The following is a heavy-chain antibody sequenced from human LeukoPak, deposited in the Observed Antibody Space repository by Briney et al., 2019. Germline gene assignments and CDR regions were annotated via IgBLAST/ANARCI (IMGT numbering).Heavy chain of an antibody. CDR2: ISYDGSNK. CDR1: GFTFSSYG. D-gene: IGHD3-10*01. J-gene: IGHJ4*02. Sequence: QPGRSLRLSCAASGFTFSSYGMHWVRQAPGKGLEWVAVISYDGSNKYYADSVKGRFTISRDNSKNTLYLQMNSLRAEDTAVYYCAKEMYYYGSGSSRTFDYWAREPWSPSPQ. CDR3: AKEMYYYGSGSSRTFDY. V-gene: IGHV3-30*18.